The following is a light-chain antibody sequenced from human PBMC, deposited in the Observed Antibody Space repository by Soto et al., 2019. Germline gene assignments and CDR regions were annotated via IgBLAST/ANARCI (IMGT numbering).Light chain of an antibody. J-gene: IGKJ1*01. Sequence: SPSSLSASVGDRVTITCRASQSISNYLNWYQQKPGKAPKLLIYAASSMQSGVPSRFSGSGSETDFTLTISSLQPDDSATYYCQQSFSPLWTFGQGTKVEV. CDR2: AAS. CDR1: QSISNY. CDR3: QQSFSPLWT. V-gene: IGKV1-39*01.